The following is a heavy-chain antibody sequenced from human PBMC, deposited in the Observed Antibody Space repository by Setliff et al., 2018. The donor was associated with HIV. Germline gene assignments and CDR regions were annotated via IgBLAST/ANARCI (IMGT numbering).Heavy chain of an antibody. D-gene: IGHD4-17*01. Sequence: PSETLSLTCAVYGGSLSGFYWTFIRQSPGKGLEWIAEIHHTGYMNYNPSLKSRVTISRDTSTNQFSLKVSSVTAADTAIYYCAAFFVTPLTTQDFWGQGTLVTVSS. CDR2: IHHTGYM. V-gene: IGHV4-34*01. J-gene: IGHJ4*02. CDR1: GGSLSGFY. CDR3: AAFFVTPLTTQDF.